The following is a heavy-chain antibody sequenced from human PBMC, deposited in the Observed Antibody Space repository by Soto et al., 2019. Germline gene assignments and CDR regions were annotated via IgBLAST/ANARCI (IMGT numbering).Heavy chain of an antibody. CDR3: AKGAEYSSSSRTSNWFDP. V-gene: IGHV3-30*18. D-gene: IGHD6-6*01. CDR1: GFTFSSYG. Sequence: PGGSLRLSCAASGFTFSSYGMHWVRQAPGKGLEWVAVISYDGSNKYYADSVKGRFTISRDNSKNTLYLQMNSLRAEDTAVYYCAKGAEYSSSSRTSNWFDPWGQGTLVTVSS. J-gene: IGHJ5*02. CDR2: ISYDGSNK.